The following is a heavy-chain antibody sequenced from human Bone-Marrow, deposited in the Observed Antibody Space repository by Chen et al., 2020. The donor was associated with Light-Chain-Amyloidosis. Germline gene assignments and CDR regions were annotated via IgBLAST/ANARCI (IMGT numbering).Heavy chain of an antibody. CDR3: ARDRLARAGYCSGGSGYGRASYYMDV. J-gene: IGHJ6*03. CDR2: IYTSGST. Sequence: QVQLQESGPGLVKPSQTLSLTCTFSGGSIRSGSYYWRWIRQPAGKRLEWMGRIYTSGSTTYNPPLKSRVTISVDTSKNQFSRKLSSVTAADTAGYYCARDRLARAGYCSGGSGYGRASYYMDVWGKGTTVTVSS. V-gene: IGHV4-61*02. D-gene: IGHD2-15*01. CDR1: GGSIRSGSYY.